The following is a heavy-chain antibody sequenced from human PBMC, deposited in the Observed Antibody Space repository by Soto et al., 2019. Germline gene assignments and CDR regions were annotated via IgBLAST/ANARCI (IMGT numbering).Heavy chain of an antibody. J-gene: IGHJ5*02. CDR1: GGSISSGGYY. CDR3: AVSWYQAYNWFDP. Sequence: PSETLSLTCTVSGGSISSGGYYWSWIRQHPGKGLEWIGYIYYSGSTYYNPSLKSRVTISVDTSKNQFSLKLSSVTAADTAVYYCAVSWYQAYNWFDPWGQGTLVTVSS. V-gene: IGHV4-31*03. D-gene: IGHD6-13*01. CDR2: IYYSGST.